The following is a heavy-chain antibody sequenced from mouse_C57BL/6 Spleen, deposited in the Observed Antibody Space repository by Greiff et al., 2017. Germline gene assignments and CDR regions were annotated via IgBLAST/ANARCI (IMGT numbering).Heavy chain of an antibody. CDR2: IRNKANGYTT. CDR3: ARYDTTVVARGNWYFDV. V-gene: IGHV7-3*01. Sequence: DVKLVESGGGLVQPGGSLSLSCAASGFTFTDYYMSWVRQPPGKALEWLGFIRNKANGYTTEYSASVKGRFTISRDNSQSILYLQMNALRAEDSATYYCARYDTTVVARGNWYFDVWGTGTTVTVSS. CDR1: GFTFTDYY. D-gene: IGHD1-1*01. J-gene: IGHJ1*03.